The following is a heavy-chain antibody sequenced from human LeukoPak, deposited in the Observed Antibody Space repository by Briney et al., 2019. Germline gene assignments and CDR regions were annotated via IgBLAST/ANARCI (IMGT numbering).Heavy chain of an antibody. CDR3: ANPPDPMVRGVTPAKY. J-gene: IGHJ4*02. V-gene: IGHV3-23*01. CDR2: ISGSGGST. CDR1: GFTFSSYA. D-gene: IGHD3-10*01. Sequence: PGGSLRLSCAASGFTFSSYAMSWVRQAPGKGLDWVSGISGSGGSTNHADSVKGRFTTSRDNSKNTLYLQMNSLRAEDTAVYYCANPPDPMVRGVTPAKYWGQGTLVTVSS.